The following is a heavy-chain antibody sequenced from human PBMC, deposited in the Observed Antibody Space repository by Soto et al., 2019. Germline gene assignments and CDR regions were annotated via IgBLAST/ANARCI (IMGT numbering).Heavy chain of an antibody. V-gene: IGHV4-4*07. CDR1: GASIRGFY. CDR2: IYATGTT. Sequence: PSETLSLTCTVSGASIRGFYWSWIRKSAGKGLEWIGRIYATGTTDDNPSLKSRVMMAVESSKKQFSLKLRSVTAEDTDVYYCVTEVTKTVRAWFDPWGQGISVTVSS. D-gene: IGHD1-1*01. CDR3: VTEVTKTVRAWFDP. J-gene: IGHJ5*02.